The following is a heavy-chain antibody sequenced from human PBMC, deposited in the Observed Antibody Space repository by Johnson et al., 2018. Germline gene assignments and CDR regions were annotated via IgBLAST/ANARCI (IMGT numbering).Heavy chain of an antibody. CDR1: GGSISSYY. D-gene: IGHD3-3*01. CDR3: ARGLTYYYFWSGYLIPPVSLDYYYMDV. J-gene: IGHJ6*03. V-gene: IGHV4-59*01. CDR2: IYYSGST. Sequence: QVQLQESGPGLVKPSETLSLTCTVSGGSISSYYWSWIRQPPGKGLEWIGYIYYSGSTNYNPSLKSRVTISVDTSKNQFSLKLSSVTAEDAAVYYCARGLTYYYFWSGYLIPPVSLDYYYMDVWGKGTTVTVSS.